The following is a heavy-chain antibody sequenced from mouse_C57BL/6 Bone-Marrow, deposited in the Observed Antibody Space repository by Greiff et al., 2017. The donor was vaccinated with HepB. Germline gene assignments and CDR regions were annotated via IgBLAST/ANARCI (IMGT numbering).Heavy chain of an antibody. V-gene: IGHV1-81*01. Sequence: VMLVESGAELARPGASVKLSCKASGYTFTSYGISWVKQRTGQGLEWIGEIYPRSGNTYYNEKFKGKATLTADKSSSTAYMELRSLTSEDSAVYFCARSDYYSNYPYYFDYWGQGTTLTVSS. CDR3: ARSDYYSNYPYYFDY. CDR1: GYTFTSYG. CDR2: IYPRSGNT. D-gene: IGHD2-5*01. J-gene: IGHJ2*01.